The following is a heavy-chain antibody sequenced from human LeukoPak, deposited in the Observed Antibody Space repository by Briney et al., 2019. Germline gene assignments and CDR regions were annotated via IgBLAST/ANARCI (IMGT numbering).Heavy chain of an antibody. CDR2: INPNSGGT. Sequence: GASVKVSCKASGYTFTGYYIHWVRQAPGQGLEWMGWINPNSGGTNYAQRFQGRVTMTRDTSIITAYMELSRLRSDDTAVYYCARGRPLIGATHDAFDIWGLGTMVIVSS. D-gene: IGHD5-12*01. CDR1: GYTFTGYY. J-gene: IGHJ3*02. V-gene: IGHV1-2*02. CDR3: ARGRPLIGATHDAFDI.